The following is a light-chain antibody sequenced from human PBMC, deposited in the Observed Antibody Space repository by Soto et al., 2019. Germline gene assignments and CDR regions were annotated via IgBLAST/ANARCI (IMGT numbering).Light chain of an antibody. CDR1: TGAVTSGHY. CDR2: DTT. V-gene: IGLV7-46*01. CDR3: LLVYSGIVV. Sequence: QAVVTQEPSLTVSPGGTVTLTCGSXTGAVTSGHYPYWFQQKPGQAPKTLIYDTTNKHSWSPARFSGSLLGGKAALTLSGAQPEDEADYYCLLVYSGIVVFGGGTKLTVL. J-gene: IGLJ2*01.